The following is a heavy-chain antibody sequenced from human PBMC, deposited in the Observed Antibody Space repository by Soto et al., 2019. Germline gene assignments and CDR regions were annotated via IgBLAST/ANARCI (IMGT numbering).Heavy chain of an antibody. J-gene: IGHJ5*02. V-gene: IGHV1-69*08. CDR1: GGTFSSYT. CDR2: IIPILGIA. Sequence: QVQLVQSGAEVKKPGSSVKVSCKASGGTFSSYTISWVRQAPGQGLEWMGRIIPILGIANYAQKFQGRVPITADKPTSTAYLELSSLRSEDTAVYYCARDPEDYQPAVKSPTWFDPWGQGTLVTVSS. D-gene: IGHD2-2*01. CDR3: ARDPEDYQPAVKSPTWFDP.